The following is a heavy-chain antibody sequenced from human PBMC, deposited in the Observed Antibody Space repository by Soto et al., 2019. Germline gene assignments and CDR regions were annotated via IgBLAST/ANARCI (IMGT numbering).Heavy chain of an antibody. D-gene: IGHD4-4*01. J-gene: IGHJ4*02. Sequence: XGSLRLSCAACGFTFSSYSMSCVRQAPGKGLEWVSAISGSGGSTYYADPVKGRFTISRDNSKNTLYLQMNSLRAEDTAVYYCAKDAGLQPNYFDHWGQGTLVTVSS. CDR2: ISGSGGST. CDR1: GFTFSSYS. CDR3: AKDAGLQPNYFDH. V-gene: IGHV3-23*01.